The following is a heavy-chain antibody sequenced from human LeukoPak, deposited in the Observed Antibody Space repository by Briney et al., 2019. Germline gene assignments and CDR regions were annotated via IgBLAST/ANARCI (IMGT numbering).Heavy chain of an antibody. CDR3: ARGRIAVAGKGAFDI. CDR2: IIPILGIA. J-gene: IGHJ3*02. D-gene: IGHD6-19*01. Sequence: SVKVSCKASGGTFSSYAISWVRQAPGQGLEWMGRIIPILGIANYAQKFQGRVTITADKSTSTAYMELSSLRSEDTAVYYCARGRIAVAGKGAFDIWGQGTMVTVSS. CDR1: GGTFSSYA. V-gene: IGHV1-69*04.